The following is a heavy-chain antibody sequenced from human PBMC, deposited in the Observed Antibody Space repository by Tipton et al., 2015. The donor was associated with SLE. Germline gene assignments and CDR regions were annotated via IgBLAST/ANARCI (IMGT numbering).Heavy chain of an antibody. Sequence: TLSLTCTVSGGSISSHYWSWIRQPPGKGLEWIGYIYYGGSTNYNPSLKSRVTISVDTSKNQFSLKLSSVTAADTAVYYCGRYMRPVLGFDYWGQGTLVTVSS. D-gene: IGHD4/OR15-4a*01. CDR3: GRYMRPVLGFDY. CDR2: IYYGGST. J-gene: IGHJ4*02. V-gene: IGHV4-59*11. CDR1: GGSISSHY.